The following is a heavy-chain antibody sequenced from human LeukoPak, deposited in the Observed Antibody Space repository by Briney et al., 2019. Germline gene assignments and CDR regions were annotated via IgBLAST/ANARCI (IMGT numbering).Heavy chain of an antibody. D-gene: IGHD2-2*01. Sequence: PSQTLSLTCTVSGGSISSGDYYWSWIRQPPGKGLEWIGYIYYTGSTYYNPSLKSRVTISVDTSKNQFSLKLSSVTAADTAVYYCARGDTVVVLNGNYYSMDVWGKGTTVTVSS. CDR1: GGSISSGDYY. J-gene: IGHJ6*04. CDR2: IYYTGST. V-gene: IGHV4-30-4*01. CDR3: ARGDTVVVLNGNYYSMDV.